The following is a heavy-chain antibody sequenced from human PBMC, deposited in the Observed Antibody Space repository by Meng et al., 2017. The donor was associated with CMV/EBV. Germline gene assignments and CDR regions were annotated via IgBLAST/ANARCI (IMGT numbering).Heavy chain of an antibody. Sequence: GESLKISCAASGFTFSSYSMNWVRQAPGKGLEWVSSISSSSSYIYYADSVKGRFTISRDNSKNTLYLQMNSLRAEDTAVYYCARDFVVVVPAAMATYPRYYYYYYGMDVWGQGTTVTVSS. CDR2: ISSSSSYI. CDR1: GFTFSSYS. V-gene: IGHV3-21*01. CDR3: ARDFVVVVPAAMATYPRYYYYYYGMDV. D-gene: IGHD2-2*01. J-gene: IGHJ6*02.